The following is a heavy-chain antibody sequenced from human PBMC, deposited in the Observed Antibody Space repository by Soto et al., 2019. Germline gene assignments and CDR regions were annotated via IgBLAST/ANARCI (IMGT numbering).Heavy chain of an antibody. CDR3: AKSPHLYYYYYYLDV. Sequence: QVQLVESGGGVVQPGRSLRLSCAASGFTFSSYGMHWVRQAPGKGLEWVAVISYDGSNKYYADSVKGRFTISRDNSKNTLYLQMNSLRAEDTAVYYCAKSPHLYYYYYYLDVWGKGTTVTVSS. J-gene: IGHJ6*03. V-gene: IGHV3-30*18. CDR1: GFTFSSYG. CDR2: ISYDGSNK.